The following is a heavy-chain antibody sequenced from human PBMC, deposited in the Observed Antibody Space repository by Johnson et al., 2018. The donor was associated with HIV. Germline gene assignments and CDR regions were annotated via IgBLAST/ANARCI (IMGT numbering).Heavy chain of an antibody. CDR3: GSLGDGHQKGAFEV. V-gene: IGHV3-30*04. Sequence: MQLVESGGGVVQPGRSLRLSCAASGFTFSSYAMHWVRQAPGKGLEWVAVISSDGSDKSYTDSVKGRFTISRDNSKNTLYLQMNSLRAEDTAVYYCGSLGDGHQKGAFEVWGHGTRVTVSS. CDR1: GFTFSSYA. CDR2: ISSDGSDK. J-gene: IGHJ3*01. D-gene: IGHD5-24*01.